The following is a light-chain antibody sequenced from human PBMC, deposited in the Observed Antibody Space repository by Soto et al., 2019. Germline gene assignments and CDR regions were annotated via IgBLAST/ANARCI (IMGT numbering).Light chain of an antibody. CDR2: GAS. V-gene: IGKV3-20*01. J-gene: IGKJ1*01. Sequence: EIVLTQSPGTLSLSPGERATLSCRASQSVSSSYLAWYQQKPGQAPRLLIYGASSRDTGIPDRVSGSGSGTDVTLTISRLEPEDCAVYDCQQYGSSPWTFGQGTKVDIK. CDR3: QQYGSSPWT. CDR1: QSVSSSY.